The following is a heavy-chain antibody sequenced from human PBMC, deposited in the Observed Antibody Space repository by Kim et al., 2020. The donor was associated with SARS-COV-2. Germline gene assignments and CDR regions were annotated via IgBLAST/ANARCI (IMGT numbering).Heavy chain of an antibody. J-gene: IGHJ4*02. Sequence: SLKSRVTISVDTSKNQFSLKLSAVTAADTAVYYCARARDILTGSTRSFDYWGQGTLVTVSS. CDR3: ARARDILTGSTRSFDY. D-gene: IGHD3-9*01. V-gene: IGHV4-34*01.